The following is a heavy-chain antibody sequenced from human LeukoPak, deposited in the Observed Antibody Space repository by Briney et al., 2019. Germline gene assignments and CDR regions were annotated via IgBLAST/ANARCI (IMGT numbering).Heavy chain of an antibody. CDR1: GDSISRSDYY. Sequence: SETLSPTCTVSGDSISRSDYYWGWIRQPPGKGLEWIGSIFSDGNIYYNPSLKSRVTVSIDTSRNQFSLMLSSVTAADTAVYYCARHASISIFGGGVDYWAQGTLVTVSS. V-gene: IGHV4-39*01. D-gene: IGHD3-3*01. CDR2: IFSDGNI. CDR3: ARHASISIFGGGVDY. J-gene: IGHJ4*02.